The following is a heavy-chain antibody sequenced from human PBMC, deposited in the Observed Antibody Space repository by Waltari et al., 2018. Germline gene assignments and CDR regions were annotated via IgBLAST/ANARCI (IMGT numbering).Heavy chain of an antibody. CDR2: IHDHAAT. V-gene: IGHV3-53*01. CDR1: GFTISSRY. CDR3: VSFGD. D-gene: IGHD3-3*01. J-gene: IGHJ4*02. Sequence: EVQLVESGGGFMQPGGSLRLSCAASGFTISSRYMSWVRQAPGKGLECVAIIHDHAATYHANSVRGRFTISRDQSRNTVYLQMNSLKAEDTAVYYCVSFGDWGQGTQVTVSS.